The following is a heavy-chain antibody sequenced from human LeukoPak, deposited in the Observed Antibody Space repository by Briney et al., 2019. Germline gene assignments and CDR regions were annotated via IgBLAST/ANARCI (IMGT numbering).Heavy chain of an antibody. Sequence: PSETLSLTCTVSGDSISSDYWSWIRQPPGKGLEWIGYIYYSGSTNYNPSLKSRVTISVDTSKNQFSLKLSSVTAADTAVYYCARMGYYYYGMDVWGQGTTVTVSS. V-gene: IGHV4-59*01. CDR1: GDSISSDY. D-gene: IGHD3-16*01. CDR2: IYYSGST. CDR3: ARMGYYYYGMDV. J-gene: IGHJ6*02.